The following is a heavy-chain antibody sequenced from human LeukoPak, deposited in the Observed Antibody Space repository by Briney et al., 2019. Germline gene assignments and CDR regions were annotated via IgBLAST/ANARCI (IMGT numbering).Heavy chain of an antibody. J-gene: IGHJ4*02. Sequence: GGSLRLSCAASGFTFSSYAMSWVRQAPGKGLEWVSAISGSGGSTYYADSVKGRFTISRDNSQNTLYPQMSSLRAEDTAVYYCAKDWAGSDRRYYFDYWGQGTLVTVSS. V-gene: IGHV3-23*01. D-gene: IGHD3-22*01. CDR2: ISGSGGST. CDR1: GFTFSSYA. CDR3: AKDWAGSDRRYYFDY.